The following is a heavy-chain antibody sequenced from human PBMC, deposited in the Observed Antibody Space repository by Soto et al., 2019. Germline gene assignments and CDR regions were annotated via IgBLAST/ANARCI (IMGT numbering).Heavy chain of an antibody. CDR1: GYSFTNHW. V-gene: IGHV5-51*01. CDR2: IYPGDSDT. Sequence: GESLKISCKGSGYSFTNHWIGWVRQMPGKGLEWMGIIYPGDSDTKYSPSFQGQVTFSADKSISTAYLQWSSLKASDSAMYYCARRGGSGTNKYCSLHMDVWGQGTTVTVSS. CDR3: ARRGGSGTNKYCSLHMDV. D-gene: IGHD2-8*01. J-gene: IGHJ6*02.